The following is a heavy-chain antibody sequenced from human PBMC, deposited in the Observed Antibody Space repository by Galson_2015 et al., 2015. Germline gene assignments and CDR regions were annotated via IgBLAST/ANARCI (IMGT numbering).Heavy chain of an antibody. V-gene: IGHV3-48*02. D-gene: IGHD3-22*01. Sequence: SLRLSCAASGFTFSSQRLNWVRQAPGKGLEWLSYISPGSNTIYYADSVKGRFTISRDNAKTLMYLQMNSLREEDTAVYYCVSGRSGYYYFDYWGQGTLVTVSS. CDR3: VSGRSGYYYFDY. CDR2: ISPGSNTI. J-gene: IGHJ4*02. CDR1: GFTFSSQR.